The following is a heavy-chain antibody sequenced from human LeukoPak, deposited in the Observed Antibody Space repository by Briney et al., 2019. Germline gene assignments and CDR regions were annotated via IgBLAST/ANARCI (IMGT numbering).Heavy chain of an antibody. J-gene: IGHJ4*02. Sequence: GGSLRLSCAASGFTFSSYAMHWVRQAPGKGLEWVAVISYDGSNKYYADSVKGRFTISRDNSKNTLYLQMNSLRAEDTAVYYCARHVKYGYSSSWYGDYYFDYWGQGTLVTVSS. CDR2: ISYDGSNK. CDR3: ARHVKYGYSSSWYGDYYFDY. CDR1: GFTFSSYA. D-gene: IGHD6-13*01. V-gene: IGHV3-30-3*01.